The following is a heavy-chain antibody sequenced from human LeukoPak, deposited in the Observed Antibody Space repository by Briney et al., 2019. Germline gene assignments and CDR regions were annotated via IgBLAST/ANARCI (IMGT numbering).Heavy chain of an antibody. J-gene: IGHJ4*02. CDR1: GGSISSYY. V-gene: IGHV4-59*01. CDR2: IYHSGST. D-gene: IGHD3-10*01. Sequence: PSETLSLTCTVSGGSISSYYWSWIRQPPGKGLEWIGYIYHSGSTNYNPSLKSRVTISVDTSMNQFSLKLGSVTAADTAVYYCARDSGASGNTFWYYWGQGTLVTVSS. CDR3: ARDSGASGNTFWYY.